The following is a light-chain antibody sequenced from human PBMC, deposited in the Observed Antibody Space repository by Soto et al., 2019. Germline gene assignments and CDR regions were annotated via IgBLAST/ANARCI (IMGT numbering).Light chain of an antibody. V-gene: IGLV2-11*01. J-gene: IGLJ1*01. CDR2: GVS. CDR3: CSYTGTYSYV. Sequence: HSALTQPRSVSGSPGQSVTISCTGTSSDVNDYKFVSWYQQHPGKAPKLMIFGVSERPSGVPDRFSASKSANTASLSISGLQAEDEADYYCCSYTGTYSYVFGSGTKLTVL. CDR1: SSDVNDYKF.